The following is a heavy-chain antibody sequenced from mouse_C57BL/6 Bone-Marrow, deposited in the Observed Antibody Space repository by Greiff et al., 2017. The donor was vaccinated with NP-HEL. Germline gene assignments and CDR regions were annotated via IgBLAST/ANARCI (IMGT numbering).Heavy chain of an antibody. D-gene: IGHD1-1*01. CDR3: AKWTRSDYYAMDY. J-gene: IGHJ4*01. Sequence: VQLQQSGPELVKPGASVKISCKASGYTFTDYYMNWVKQSHGKSLEWIGDINPNNGGTSYNQKFKGKATLTVDKSSSTAYMELRSLTSEDSAVYYCAKWTRSDYYAMDYWGQGTSVTVSS. CDR2: INPNNGGT. CDR1: GYTFTDYY. V-gene: IGHV1-26*01.